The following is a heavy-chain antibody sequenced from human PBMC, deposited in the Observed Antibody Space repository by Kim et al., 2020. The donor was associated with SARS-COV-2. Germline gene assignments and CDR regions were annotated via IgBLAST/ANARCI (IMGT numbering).Heavy chain of an antibody. CDR3: ARSEGRAGRHQFDS. D-gene: IGHD6-6*01. CDR2: IFYSGST. V-gene: IGHV4-59*03. Sequence: SETLSLTCTVSTDSFSAYYWSWIRQIPGKGLEWIGYIFYSGSTNYNPSLKSRATISWDTTRNQFSLALTSVTQADTAVSYCARSEGRAGRHQFDSWG. CDR1: TDSFSAYY. J-gene: IGHJ5*01.